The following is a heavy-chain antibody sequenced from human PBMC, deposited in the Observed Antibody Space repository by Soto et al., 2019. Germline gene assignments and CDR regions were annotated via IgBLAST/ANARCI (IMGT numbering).Heavy chain of an antibody. V-gene: IGHV3-23*01. CDR1: GFTFSSYA. Sequence: GSLRLSCAASGFTFSSYAMSWVRQAPGKGLEWVSAISGSGGSTYYADSVKGRFTISRDNSKNTLYLQMNSLRAEDAAVYYCATGITRARAFDIWGQGTMVTVS. D-gene: IGHD3-10*01. J-gene: IGHJ3*02. CDR2: ISGSGGST. CDR3: ATGITRARAFDI.